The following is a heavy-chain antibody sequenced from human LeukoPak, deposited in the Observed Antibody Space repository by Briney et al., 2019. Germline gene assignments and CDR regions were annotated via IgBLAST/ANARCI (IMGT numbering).Heavy chain of an antibody. CDR1: GGSISSSDW. Sequence: SGTLSLTCAVSGGSISSSDWWSWIRQRPGKGLEWIGYIYYSGSTYYNPSLKSRVTISVDTSKNQFSLKLSSVTAADTAVYYCARGIDYGDPNDAFDIWGQGTMVTVSS. D-gene: IGHD4-17*01. CDR2: IYYSGST. V-gene: IGHV4-31*11. CDR3: ARGIDYGDPNDAFDI. J-gene: IGHJ3*02.